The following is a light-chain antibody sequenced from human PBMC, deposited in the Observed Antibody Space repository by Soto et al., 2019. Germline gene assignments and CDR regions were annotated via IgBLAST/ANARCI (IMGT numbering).Light chain of an antibody. V-gene: IGKV1-5*01. CDR3: QQYNSYSRT. CDR2: DAS. J-gene: IGKJ1*01. CDR1: QSISSW. Sequence: DIQMTQSPSTLSASVGDRVTITCLASQSISSWLAWYQQKPGKAPKLLIYDASSLESGVPSRFSGSGSGTEFTLTISSLQTDDFAAYYCQQYNSYSRTFGQGTKVEIK.